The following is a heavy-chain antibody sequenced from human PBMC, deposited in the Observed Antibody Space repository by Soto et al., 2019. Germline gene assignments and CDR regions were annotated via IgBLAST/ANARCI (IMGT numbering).Heavy chain of an antibody. V-gene: IGHV1-18*01. CDR2: ISAYNGNT. D-gene: IGHD3-16*01. CDR1: GYTFTSYG. Sequence: ASVKVSCKASGYTFTSYGISWVRQAPGQGLEWMGWISAYNGNTNYAQKLQGRVTMTTDTSTSTAYMELRSLRSDDTAVYYCARVRRGSYHYHYGMDVWGQGTTVTVSS. CDR3: ARVRRGSYHYHYGMDV. J-gene: IGHJ6*02.